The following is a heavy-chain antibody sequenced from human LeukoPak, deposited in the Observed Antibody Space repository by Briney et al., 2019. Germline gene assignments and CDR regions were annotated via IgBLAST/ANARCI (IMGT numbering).Heavy chain of an antibody. CDR3: ARELSADGYPYSFDY. Sequence: SETLSLTCTVSGGSISSYYWSWIRQPAGKGLEWIGRTYTSGDTNYNPSLKSRVTMSVDTSKNQFSLKLSSVTAADTAVYYCARELSADGYPYSFDYWGQGTLVTVSS. D-gene: IGHD6-13*01. CDR1: GGSISSYY. CDR2: TYTSGDT. V-gene: IGHV4-4*07. J-gene: IGHJ4*02.